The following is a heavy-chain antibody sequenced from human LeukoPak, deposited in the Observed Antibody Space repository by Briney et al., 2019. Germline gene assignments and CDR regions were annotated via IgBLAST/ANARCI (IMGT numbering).Heavy chain of an antibody. D-gene: IGHD4/OR15-4a*01. CDR3: ARDGAVGTGFDP. J-gene: IGHJ5*02. Sequence: SETLSLTCTVSGGSISSYYWSWIRQPPGKGLEWIGYIYYSGSTNYNPSLKSRVTISVDTSKNQFSLKLSSVTAADTAVYYCARDGAVGTGFDPWGQGTLVTVSS. V-gene: IGHV4-59*01. CDR2: IYYSGST. CDR1: GGSISSYY.